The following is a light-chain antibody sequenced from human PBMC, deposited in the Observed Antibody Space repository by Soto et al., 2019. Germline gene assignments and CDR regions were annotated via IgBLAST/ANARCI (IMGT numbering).Light chain of an antibody. CDR2: KAS. Sequence: DTHMTQSPSTLSASVGYIFTITCRASQSISEWLAWYQQKQGTAPKLLIYKASRLESGVPSRLRGSGYGTELTITISGMQTDDFETYYCQHYNDYPWTFGQGTKVDIK. CDR1: QSISEW. V-gene: IGKV1-5*03. CDR3: QHYNDYPWT. J-gene: IGKJ1*01.